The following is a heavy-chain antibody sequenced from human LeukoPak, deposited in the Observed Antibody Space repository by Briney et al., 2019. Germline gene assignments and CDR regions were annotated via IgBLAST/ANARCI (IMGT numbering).Heavy chain of an antibody. CDR3: ARDLTYCSSTSCYDY. D-gene: IGHD2-2*01. CDR2: IIPIFGTA. CDR1: GYTFTSYD. V-gene: IGHV1-69*13. J-gene: IGHJ4*02. Sequence: GASVKVSCKASGYTFTSYDINWVRQAPGQGLEWMGGIIPIFGTANYAQKFQGRVTITADESTSTAYMELSSLRSEDTAVYYCARDLTYCSSTSCYDYWGQGTLVTVSS.